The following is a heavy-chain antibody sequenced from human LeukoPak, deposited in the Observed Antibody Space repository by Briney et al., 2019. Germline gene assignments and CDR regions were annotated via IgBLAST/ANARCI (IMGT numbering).Heavy chain of an antibody. J-gene: IGHJ4*02. Sequence: GGSPRLSCAASGFTFSSYWMTWVRQAPGKGLEWVANIKQDASERYYVDSVKGRFTISRDNAKNSLYLQMNSLRAEDTAVYYCATPTAGTWHFDYWGQGTLVTVSS. CDR2: IKQDASER. V-gene: IGHV3-7*01. CDR3: ATPTAGTWHFDY. CDR1: GFTFSSYW. D-gene: IGHD1-1*01.